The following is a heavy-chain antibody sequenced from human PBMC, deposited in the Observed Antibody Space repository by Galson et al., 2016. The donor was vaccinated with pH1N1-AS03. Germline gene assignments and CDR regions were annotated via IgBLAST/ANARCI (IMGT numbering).Heavy chain of an antibody. J-gene: IGHJ4*02. CDR3: ARHVGGSYPSNLDY. D-gene: IGHD1-26*01. V-gene: IGHV4-39*07. Sequence: LSLTCTVSGASVRTTTYYWGWIRKPPGKGLEWFGIGYYRGSTYYKPSLKSRFTISIDTSKNQFSLNLNSVTAADTAVYYCARHVGGSYPSNLDYWGQGTLVIVSS. CDR2: GYYRGST. CDR1: GASVRTTTYY.